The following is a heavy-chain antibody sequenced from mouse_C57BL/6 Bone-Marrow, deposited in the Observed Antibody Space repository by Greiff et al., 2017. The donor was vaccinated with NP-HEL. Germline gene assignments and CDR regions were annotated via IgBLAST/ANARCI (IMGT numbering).Heavy chain of an antibody. D-gene: IGHD2-3*01. CDR1: GYTFTSYW. CDR3: AIYDGYCCWYFDV. CDR2: IYPSDSET. V-gene: IGHV1-61*01. J-gene: IGHJ1*03. Sequence: QVQLQQPGAELVRPGSSVKLSCKASGYTFTSYWMDWVKQRPGQGLEWIGNIYPSDSETNYNQKFKDKATLTVDKTSSTAYMQIGSLTSADSAVYYCAIYDGYCCWYFDVWGTGTTVTVSS.